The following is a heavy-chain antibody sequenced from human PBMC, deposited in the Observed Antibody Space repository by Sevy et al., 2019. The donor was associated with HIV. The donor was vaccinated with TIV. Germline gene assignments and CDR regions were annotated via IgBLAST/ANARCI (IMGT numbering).Heavy chain of an antibody. Sequence: SSVKVSCKVSGYTLTELSMHWLGQAPGKGLEWVGSFDPEDDETVYEHNFQGRVSMTEDTSTDTAYIVVISLKFEDMAVYYCATTKDYYDSSGYPFDYWGQGTLVTVSS. D-gene: IGHD3-22*01. CDR2: FDPEDDET. J-gene: IGHJ4*02. V-gene: IGHV1-24*01. CDR1: GYTLTELS. CDR3: ATTKDYYDSSGYPFDY.